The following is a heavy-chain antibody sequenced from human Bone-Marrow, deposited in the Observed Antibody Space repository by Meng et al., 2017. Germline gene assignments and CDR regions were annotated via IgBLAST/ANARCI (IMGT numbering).Heavy chain of an antibody. CDR3: ARGLAVDEFDY. V-gene: IGHV1-46*01. J-gene: IGHJ4*02. Sequence: QVQLVQAGAEVKKPGASVKVSCKASGYTFTGYYMHWVRQAPGQGLEWIGVVNSRRETTIYAQMFQGRVTMTRDTSTSTVYMALSSLGPEDTAVYYCARGLAVDEFDYWGQGTLVTVSS. D-gene: IGHD2-15*01. CDR2: VNSRRETT. CDR1: GYTFTGYY.